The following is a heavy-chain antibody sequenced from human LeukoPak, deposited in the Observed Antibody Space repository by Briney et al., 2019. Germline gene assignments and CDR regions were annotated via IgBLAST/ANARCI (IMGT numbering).Heavy chain of an antibody. CDR1: GLTFSSYG. D-gene: IGHD6-13*01. J-gene: IGHJ4*02. Sequence: GGSLRLSCAASGLTFSSYGMHWVRQAPGKGLEWVAVIWYDGSNKYYADSVKGRFTISRDNSKNTLYLQMNSLRAEDTAVYYCARKQQLVQYVIDYWGQGTLVTVSS. CDR2: IWYDGSNK. CDR3: ARKQQLVQYVIDY. V-gene: IGHV3-33*01.